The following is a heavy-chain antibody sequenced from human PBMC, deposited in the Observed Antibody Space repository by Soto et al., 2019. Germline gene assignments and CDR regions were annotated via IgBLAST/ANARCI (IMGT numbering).Heavy chain of an antibody. CDR2: INPNSGGT. J-gene: IGHJ5*02. Sequence: ASGKVCCKASGYTFTGYYMHWLRQAPGQGLEWMGWINPNSGGTNYAQKFQGRVTMTRDTSISTAYMELSRLRSDDTAVYYCARPVYDSSGYYPNWFDPWGQGTLVPVSS. CDR3: ARPVYDSSGYYPNWFDP. V-gene: IGHV1-2*02. CDR1: GYTFTGYY. D-gene: IGHD3-22*01.